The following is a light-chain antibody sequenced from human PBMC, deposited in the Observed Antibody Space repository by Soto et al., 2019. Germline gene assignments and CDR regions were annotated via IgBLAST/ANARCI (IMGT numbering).Light chain of an antibody. J-gene: IGKJ4*01. CDR3: QQHNNWPRT. V-gene: IGKV3-11*01. CDR2: EAS. CDR1: QTVSNY. Sequence: EIVLTLSPATLSLSPGETVTGSCEASQTVSNYAAWYQQKPGQAPRLLIYEASNRATGIPPRFSGSGSGADFTLTISSLEPEDFAVYYCQQHNNWPRTFGGGTKVDIK.